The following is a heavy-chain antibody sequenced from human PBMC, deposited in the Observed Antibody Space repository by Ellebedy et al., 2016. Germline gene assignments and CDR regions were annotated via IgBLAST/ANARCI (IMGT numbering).Heavy chain of an antibody. CDR1: GFTFSDRY. J-gene: IGHJ2*01. Sequence: GESLKISCAASGFTFSDRYMNWVRQAPGKGLEWVGFIRTEAYGGTTEYAASVKGRFTISRDDSKNSAYLQMNSLRAEDTAVYYCARGPETTWYFDLWGRGTLVTVSS. V-gene: IGHV3-71*01. CDR2: IRTEAYGGTT. CDR3: ARGPETTWYFDL. D-gene: IGHD1/OR15-1a*01.